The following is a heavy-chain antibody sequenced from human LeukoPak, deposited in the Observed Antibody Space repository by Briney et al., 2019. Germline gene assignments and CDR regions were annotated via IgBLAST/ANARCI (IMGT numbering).Heavy chain of an antibody. CDR2: ISSSSSYI. V-gene: IGHV3-21*01. D-gene: IGHD3-10*01. CDR1: GFTFSSYS. Sequence: GGSLRLSCAASGFTFSSYSMNWVRQAPGKGPEWVSAISSSSSYIYYADSVKGRFTISRDNAKNSLYLQMNSLRAEDTAVYYCARGGNYGSGSYLHYYYGMDVWGQGTTVTVSS. J-gene: IGHJ6*02. CDR3: ARGGNYGSGSYLHYYYGMDV.